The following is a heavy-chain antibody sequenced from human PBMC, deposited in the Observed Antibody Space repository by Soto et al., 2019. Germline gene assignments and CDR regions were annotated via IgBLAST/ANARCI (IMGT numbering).Heavy chain of an antibody. J-gene: IGHJ4*02. V-gene: IGHV4-34*01. CDR3: ARGRDGGAAI. D-gene: IGHD4-17*01. CDR2: INPIGST. Sequence: HLQQWDAGLLKPSETLSLTCAVYGGSFSGYYWSWIRQPPGKGLEWIGEINPIGSTNYTPSLKSRLTISVDTSKNYFSLMLTSATAADSAIYYCARGRDGGAAIWGQGTLVTVSS. CDR1: GGSFSGYY.